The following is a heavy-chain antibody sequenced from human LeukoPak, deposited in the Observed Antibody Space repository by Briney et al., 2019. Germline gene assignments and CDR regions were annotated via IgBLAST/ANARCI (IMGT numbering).Heavy chain of an antibody. CDR3: AKEYSSGWPTRFTWFDP. Sequence: PGGSLRLSCAASGFTFSTYAISWVRQAPGKGLEWVSAISGSGGSTYYADSVKGRFTISRDNSKNTLYLQMNSLRAEDTAVYYCAKEYSSGWPTRFTWFDPWGQGTLVTVSS. CDR1: GFTFSTYA. CDR2: ISGSGGST. V-gene: IGHV3-23*01. J-gene: IGHJ5*02. D-gene: IGHD6-19*01.